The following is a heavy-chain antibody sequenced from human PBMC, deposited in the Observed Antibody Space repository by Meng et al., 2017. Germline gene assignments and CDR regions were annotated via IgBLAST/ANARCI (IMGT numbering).Heavy chain of an antibody. CDR1: GGSISSVDW. CDR2: IYHGGNT. CDR3: ASWIYSCGWQ. D-gene: IGHD6-19*01. Sequence: QVQLPEAGPGWVTPSGTLSLTCFVSGGSISSVDWWSWVRQPPGKGLEWIGEIYHGGNTNYNPSLKSRVTISIDKSKNQFSLKLSSVTAADTAVYYCASWIYSCGWQWGQGTLVTVSS. V-gene: IGHV4/OR15-8*02. J-gene: IGHJ4*02.